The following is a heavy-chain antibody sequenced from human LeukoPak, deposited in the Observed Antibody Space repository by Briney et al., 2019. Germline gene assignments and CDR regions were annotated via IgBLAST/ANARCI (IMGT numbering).Heavy chain of an antibody. CDR1: GYTFTSYA. Sequence: GASVKVSCKASGYTFTSYAMHWVRQAPGQRLEWMGWINAGNGNTKYSQKFQGRVTITRDTSASTAYMELSSLGSEDTAVYYCARDQYDFWSGYYFDYWGQGTLVTVSS. CDR3: ARDQYDFWSGYYFDY. D-gene: IGHD3-3*01. V-gene: IGHV1-3*01. J-gene: IGHJ4*02. CDR2: INAGNGNT.